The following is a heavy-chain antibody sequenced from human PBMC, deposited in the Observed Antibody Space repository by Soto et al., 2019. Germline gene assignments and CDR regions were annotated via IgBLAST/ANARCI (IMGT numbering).Heavy chain of an antibody. Sequence: ASVKVSCKASGYTFTSYDINWVRQATGQGLEWMGWMSPNSGNTGYAQKFQGRVTMTRNTSIGTAYMDLSSLRSEDTAVYYCARCSDCSSTSCYSSPYYYYMDVWGKGTTVTVSS. CDR3: ARCSDCSSTSCYSSPYYYYMDV. V-gene: IGHV1-8*01. CDR2: MSPNSGNT. D-gene: IGHD2-2*01. J-gene: IGHJ6*03. CDR1: GYTFTSYD.